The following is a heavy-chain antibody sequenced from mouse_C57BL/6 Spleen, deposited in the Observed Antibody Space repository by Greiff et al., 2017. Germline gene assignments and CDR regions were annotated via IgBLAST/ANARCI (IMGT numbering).Heavy chain of an antibody. J-gene: IGHJ3*01. Sequence: EVQLVESGEGLVKPGGSLKLSCAASGFTFSSYAMSWVRQTPEKRLEWVAYISSGGDYIYYADTVKGRFTISRDNARNTLYLQMSSLKSEDTAMYYCTRDEITTVPFAYWGQGTLVTVSA. CDR2: ISSGGDYI. D-gene: IGHD1-1*01. V-gene: IGHV5-9-1*02. CDR1: GFTFSSYA. CDR3: TRDEITTVPFAY.